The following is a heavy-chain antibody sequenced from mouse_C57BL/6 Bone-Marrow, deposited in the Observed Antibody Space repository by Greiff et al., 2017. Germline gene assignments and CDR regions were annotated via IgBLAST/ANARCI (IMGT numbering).Heavy chain of an antibody. Sequence: VQLQESGAELAKPGASVKLSCKASGYTFTSYWMHWVKQRPGQCLEWIGYINPSSGYTKYNQKFKDKATLTADQSSSTAYLQLSSLTYEDSAVYYCARKAPYYYGTSSWFAYRGQGTLVTVSA. J-gene: IGHJ3*01. D-gene: IGHD1-1*01. CDR2: INPSSGYT. V-gene: IGHV1-7*01. CDR1: GYTFTSYW. CDR3: ARKAPYYYGTSSWFAY.